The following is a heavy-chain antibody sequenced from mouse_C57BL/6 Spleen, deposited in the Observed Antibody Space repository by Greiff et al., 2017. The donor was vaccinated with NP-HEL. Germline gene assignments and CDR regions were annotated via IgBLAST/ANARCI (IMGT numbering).Heavy chain of an antibody. CDR1: GYTFTSYW. CDR2: IYPGSGST. J-gene: IGHJ3*01. CDR3: ARRGSVVAPVAY. D-gene: IGHD1-1*01. V-gene: IGHV1-55*01. Sequence: QVQLQQSGAELVKPGASVKMSCKASGYTFTSYWITWVKQRPGQGLEWIGDIYPGSGSTNYNEKFKSKATLTVDTSSSTAYMQLSSLTSEDSAVYYCARRGSVVAPVAYWGQGTLVTVSA.